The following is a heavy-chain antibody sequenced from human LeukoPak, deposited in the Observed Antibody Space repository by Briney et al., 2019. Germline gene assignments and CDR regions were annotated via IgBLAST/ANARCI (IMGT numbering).Heavy chain of an antibody. V-gene: IGHV3-23*01. J-gene: IGHJ4*02. CDR2: ISGSGGST. D-gene: IGHD2-21*02. CDR3: AKDVVTAHPWYFDY. CDR1: GFTFSNYA. Sequence: GGSLRLSCAASGFTFSNYAMSWVRQAPGKGLEWVSAISGSGGSTFYADSLKGRFTISRDNSKNTLYLQMSSLRAEDTAMYYCAKDVVTAHPWYFDYWGQGTLVTVSS.